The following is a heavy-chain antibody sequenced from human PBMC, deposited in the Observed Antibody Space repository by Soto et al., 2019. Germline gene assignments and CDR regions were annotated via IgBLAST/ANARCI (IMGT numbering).Heavy chain of an antibody. J-gene: IGHJ4*02. CDR2: IKQDGTEK. D-gene: IGHD3-3*01. V-gene: IGHV3-7*03. CDR1: GFTFSNYW. Sequence: GGSLRLSCAASGFTFSNYWMSWVRQAPGKVLAWVADIKQDGTEKYYVDSVKGRFTISRDNAKNSLYLQMNSLRAEDTAVYYCARDKYYDFWIGYSNYYFDYWGQGALVTVSS. CDR3: ARDKYYDFWIGYSNYYFDY.